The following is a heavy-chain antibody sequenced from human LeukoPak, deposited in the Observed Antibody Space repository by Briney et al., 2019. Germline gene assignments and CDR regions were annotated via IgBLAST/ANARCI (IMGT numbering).Heavy chain of an antibody. CDR1: GGSISSYY. CDR3: AGVGGYYDSSGYRRDNWFDP. V-gene: IGHV4-4*07. J-gene: IGHJ5*02. CDR2: IYTSGST. D-gene: IGHD3-22*01. Sequence: SETLSLTCTVSGGSISSYYWSWIRQPAGKGLEWIGRIYTSGSTNYNPSLKSRVTMSVDTSKNQFSLKLSSVTAADTAVYYCAGVGGYYDSSGYRRDNWFDPWGQGTLVTVSS.